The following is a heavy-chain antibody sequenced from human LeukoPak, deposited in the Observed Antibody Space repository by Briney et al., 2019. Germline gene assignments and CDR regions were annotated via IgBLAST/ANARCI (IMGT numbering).Heavy chain of an antibody. J-gene: IGHJ3*02. CDR2: INTNTGNP. V-gene: IGHV7-4-1*02. CDR1: GYTFTRYA. CDR3: ARLFWSDDAFDM. D-gene: IGHD2-8*02. Sequence: ASVTVSCKASGYTFTRYAMNWVQQAPGQGLEWMGWINTNTGNPTYAQGFTGRFVFSLDPSVSTAYLQISSLKAEDTAVYYCARLFWSDDAFDMWGQGTKVTVSS.